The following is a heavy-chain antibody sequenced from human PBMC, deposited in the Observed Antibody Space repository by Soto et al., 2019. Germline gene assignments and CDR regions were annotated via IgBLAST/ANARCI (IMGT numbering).Heavy chain of an antibody. CDR1: GFTFSGSA. Sequence: GGSLRLSCAASGFTFSGSAMHWVRQASGKGLEWVGRIRSKANSYATAYAASVKGRFTISRDDSKNTAYLQMNSLKTEDTAVYYCTTSAAAGTDYYGMDVWGQGTTVTVSS. CDR2: IRSKANSYAT. J-gene: IGHJ6*02. D-gene: IGHD6-13*01. V-gene: IGHV3-73*01. CDR3: TTSAAAGTDYYGMDV.